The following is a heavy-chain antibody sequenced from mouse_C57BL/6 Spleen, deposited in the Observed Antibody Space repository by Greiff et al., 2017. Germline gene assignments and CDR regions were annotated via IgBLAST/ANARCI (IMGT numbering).Heavy chain of an antibody. V-gene: IGHV10-1*01. CDR3: VRLTTVVVNDYAMDY. J-gene: IGHJ4*01. Sequence: EVMLVESGGGLVQPKGSLKLSCAASGFSFNTYAMNWVRQAPGKGLEWVARIRSKSNNYATYYADSVKDRFTISRDDSESMIYLQMNNLKTEDTAMYYCVRLTTVVVNDYAMDYWGQGTSVTVSS. D-gene: IGHD1-1*01. CDR1: GFSFNTYA. CDR2: IRSKSNNYAT.